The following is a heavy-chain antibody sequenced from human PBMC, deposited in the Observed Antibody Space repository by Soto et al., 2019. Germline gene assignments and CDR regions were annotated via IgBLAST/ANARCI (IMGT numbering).Heavy chain of an antibody. V-gene: IGHV4-59*01. D-gene: IGHD3-22*01. Sequence: SETLSLTCTVSGGSISSYYWSWIRQPPGKGLGWIGYIYYSGSTNYNPSLESRVTISVDTSKNQFSLKLSSVTAADTAVYYCARDRPGRYYDSSGIDYWGQGTLVTVSS. J-gene: IGHJ4*02. CDR3: ARDRPGRYYDSSGIDY. CDR2: IYYSGST. CDR1: GGSISSYY.